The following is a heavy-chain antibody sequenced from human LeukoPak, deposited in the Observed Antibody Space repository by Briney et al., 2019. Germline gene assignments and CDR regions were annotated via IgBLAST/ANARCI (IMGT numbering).Heavy chain of an antibody. Sequence: PSETLSLTCIVSGGSISSSRDYWAWIRQPPGKGLEWIANIYYSGSTYYNPSLKSRATISVDTSKNQFSLKLSSVTAADTAVYYCARLSWDYDILTGFTTPQHFDYWGQGTLVTVSS. CDR3: ARLSWDYDILTGFTTPQHFDY. V-gene: IGHV4-39*07. D-gene: IGHD3-9*01. CDR1: GGSISSSRDY. CDR2: IYYSGST. J-gene: IGHJ4*02.